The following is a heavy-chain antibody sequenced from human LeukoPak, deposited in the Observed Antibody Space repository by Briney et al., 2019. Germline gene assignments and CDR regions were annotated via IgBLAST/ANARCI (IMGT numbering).Heavy chain of an antibody. CDR3: ARDLEDTYDYVWGSPSSGSDY. Sequence: ASVKVSCKASGYTFTSYGISWVRQAPGQGLEWMGWISAYNGNTNYAQKLQGRVTMTTDTSTSTAYMELRSLRSDDTAVYYCARDLEDTYDYVWGSPSSGSDYWGQGTLVILSS. CDR1: GYTFTSYG. V-gene: IGHV1-18*01. D-gene: IGHD3-16*01. CDR2: ISAYNGNT. J-gene: IGHJ4*02.